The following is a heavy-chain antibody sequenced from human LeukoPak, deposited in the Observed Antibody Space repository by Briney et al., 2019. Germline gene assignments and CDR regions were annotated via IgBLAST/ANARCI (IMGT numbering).Heavy chain of an antibody. CDR2: IFYSGST. J-gene: IGHJ6*03. D-gene: IGHD5-18*01. Sequence: SETLSLTFAVSGGSINPYYWSWIRQPPGKALQWIGYIFYSGSTNYNPSLKSRVTISVDTSKNQFSLNLTSVTAPDTAVYYCARGYSYGPYYYYYYMDVWGKGTTVTVSS. V-gene: IGHV4-59*01. CDR3: ARGYSYGPYYYYYYMDV. CDR1: GGSINPYY.